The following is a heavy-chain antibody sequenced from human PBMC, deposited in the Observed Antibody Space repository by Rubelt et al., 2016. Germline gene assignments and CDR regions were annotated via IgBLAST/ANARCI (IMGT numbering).Heavy chain of an antibody. CDR3: ARTGKG. CDR2: ISSSSNTI. CDR1: GFTFSSNS. V-gene: IGHV3-48*01. J-gene: IGHJ4*02. Sequence: GQLVESGGGLVQPGGSLRLSCAASGFTFSSNSMNWVRQAPGKGLEWVSYISSSSNTIYYADSVKGRFTISRDNAKDSLYLQMNSLRAEDTAVYDCARTGKGWGQGTLVTVSS.